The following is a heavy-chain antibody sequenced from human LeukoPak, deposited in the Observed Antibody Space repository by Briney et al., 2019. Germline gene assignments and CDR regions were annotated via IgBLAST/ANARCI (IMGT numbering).Heavy chain of an antibody. J-gene: IGHJ4*02. CDR3: ARDRRDGYCLGH. CDR2: MYSGGTT. CDR1: GVTVRSSY. D-gene: IGHD5-24*01. Sequence: PGGSLRLSCTGSGVTVRSSYMSWVRQTPGKGLEWVSVMYSGGTTYYADSVKGRFTISRDSSKNTVNLQMNSLRAEDTAVYYCARDRRDGYCLGHWGQGTLVTVSS. V-gene: IGHV3-66*01.